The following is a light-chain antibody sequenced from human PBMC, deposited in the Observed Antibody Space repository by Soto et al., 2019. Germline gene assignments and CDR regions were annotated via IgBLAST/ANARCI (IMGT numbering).Light chain of an antibody. J-gene: IGLJ1*01. CDR2: DVS. CDR3: SSYTSSSTPFV. Sequence: QSALTQPASVSGSPGQSITISCTGTSSDVGGYNYVYWYQQHPGKAPKLMIYDVSNRPSGVSNRFSGSKSGNTASLTISGLQAEDEADYYGSSYTSSSTPFVFGTGTKLTVL. CDR1: SSDVGGYNY. V-gene: IGLV2-14*01.